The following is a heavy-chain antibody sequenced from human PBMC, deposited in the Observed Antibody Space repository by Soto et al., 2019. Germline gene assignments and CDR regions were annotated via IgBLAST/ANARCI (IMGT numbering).Heavy chain of an antibody. D-gene: IGHD3-10*01. V-gene: IGHV4-34*01. J-gene: IGHJ5*02. CDR3: ASEGYYYGSGSYSPTDRFDP. CDR2: INHSGST. CDR1: GGSFSGYY. Sequence: SETLSLTCAVYGGSFSGYYWSWIRQPPGKGLEWIGEINHSGSTNYNPSLKSRVTISVDTSKNQFSLKLSSVTAADTAAYYCASEGYYYGSGSYSPTDRFDPWGQGTLVTVSS.